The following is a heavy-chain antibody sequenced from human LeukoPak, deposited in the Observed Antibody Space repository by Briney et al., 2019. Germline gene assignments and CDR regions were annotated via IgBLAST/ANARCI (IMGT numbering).Heavy chain of an antibody. D-gene: IGHD4-17*01. V-gene: IGHV3-48*03. Sequence: GGSLSLSCAASGFTFSSYEMNWVRQAPGKGLEWISYISRSGSTISYADSVKGRFTISRDDAKYSLYLQMNSLRAEDTAVYYCAKSTVTNYFDNWGQGSLVTVSS. CDR1: GFTFSSYE. CDR2: ISRSGSTI. CDR3: AKSTVTNYFDN. J-gene: IGHJ4*02.